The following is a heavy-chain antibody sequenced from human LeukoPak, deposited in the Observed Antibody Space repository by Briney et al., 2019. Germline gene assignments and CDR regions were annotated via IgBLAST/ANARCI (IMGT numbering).Heavy chain of an antibody. V-gene: IGHV3-21*01. CDR1: GFTFSSYS. Sequence: PGGSLRLSCAASGFTFSSYSMNWVRQAPGKGLEWVSSISSSSSYIYYADSVKGRFTISRDNAKNSLYLRMNSLRAEDTAVYYCARDRPDMVRGVIIGYMDVWGKGTTVTISS. CDR3: ARDRPDMVRGVIIGYMDV. CDR2: ISSSSSYI. J-gene: IGHJ6*03. D-gene: IGHD3-10*01.